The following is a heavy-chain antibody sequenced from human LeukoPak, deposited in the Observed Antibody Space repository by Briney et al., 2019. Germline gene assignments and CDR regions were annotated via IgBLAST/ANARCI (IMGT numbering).Heavy chain of an antibody. CDR2: ISYDGSHK. D-gene: IGHD6-19*01. Sequence: PGGSLRLSCAASGFIFSNYAMHWVRQAPGRGLEWVTVISYDGSHKYYADSVKGRFTISRDNSKNTLYLQMNSLRAEDTAVYYCAKRGIAVADYWGQGTLVTVSS. J-gene: IGHJ4*02. CDR1: GFIFSNYA. V-gene: IGHV3-30*04. CDR3: AKRGIAVADY.